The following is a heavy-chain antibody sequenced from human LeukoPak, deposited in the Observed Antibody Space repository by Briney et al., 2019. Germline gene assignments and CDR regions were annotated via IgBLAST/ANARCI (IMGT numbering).Heavy chain of an antibody. CDR2: ISCSSSYI. D-gene: IGHD5-18*01. V-gene: IGHV3-21*01. CDR1: GFTFRSCS. Sequence: GGSLGLFRAASGFTFRSCSMNWVRQAPGKGLEGVSSISCSSSYIHCADSVKGRFNISRDNAKNSLYLQRNSLRAEDTAVYYCARDPHGELWSLAGDYWGQGTLVTVSS. CDR3: ARDPHGELWSLAGDY. J-gene: IGHJ4*02.